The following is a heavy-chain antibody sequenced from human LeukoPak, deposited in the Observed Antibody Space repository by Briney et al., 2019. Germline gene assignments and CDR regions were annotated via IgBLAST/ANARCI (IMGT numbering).Heavy chain of an antibody. CDR2: INHSGST. Sequence: PSETLSLTCAVYGGSFSGYYWSWIRQPPGKGLEWIGEINHSGSTNYNPSLKSRVTISVDTSKNQFSLKLSSVTAADTAVYYCAGARGSCYSDYWGQGTLVTVSS. CDR1: GGSFSGYY. V-gene: IGHV4-34*01. D-gene: IGHD2-15*01. J-gene: IGHJ4*02. CDR3: AGARGSCYSDY.